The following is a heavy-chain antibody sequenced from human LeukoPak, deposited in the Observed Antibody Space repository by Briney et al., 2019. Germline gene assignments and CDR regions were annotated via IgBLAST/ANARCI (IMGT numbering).Heavy chain of an antibody. Sequence: SETLSLTCTVSGGSISSYYWSWIRQPPGKGLEWIGYIYYSGSTNHNPSLKSRVTISVDTSKNQFSLKLRSVTAADTAVYYCARVTGYVIEDYFDYWGQGTLVTVSS. D-gene: IGHD3-22*01. CDR1: GGSISSYY. J-gene: IGHJ4*02. V-gene: IGHV4-59*01. CDR2: IYYSGST. CDR3: ARVTGYVIEDYFDY.